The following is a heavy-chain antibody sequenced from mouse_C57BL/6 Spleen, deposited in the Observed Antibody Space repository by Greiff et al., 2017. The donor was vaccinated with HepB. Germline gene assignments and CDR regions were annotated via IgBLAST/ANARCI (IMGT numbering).Heavy chain of an antibody. D-gene: IGHD1-1*01. V-gene: IGHV1-64*01. Sequence: QVQLQQPGAELVKPGASVKLSCKASGYTFTSYWMHWVKQRPGQGLEWIGMIHPNSGSTNYNEKFKSKATLTVDKSSSTAYMLLSSLTSEDSAVYYCARVYGSSFAYWGQGTLVTVSA. J-gene: IGHJ3*01. CDR2: IHPNSGST. CDR3: ARVYGSSFAY. CDR1: GYTFTSYW.